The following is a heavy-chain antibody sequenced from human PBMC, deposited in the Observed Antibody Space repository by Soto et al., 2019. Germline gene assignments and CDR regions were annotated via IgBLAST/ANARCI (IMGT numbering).Heavy chain of an antibody. V-gene: IGHV1-3*01. J-gene: IGHJ5*02. CDR1: GYTFTSYG. D-gene: IGHD6-13*01. CDR2: INAADGDT. CDR3: VRRDVSATGIDWFDP. Sequence: QVQLVQSGTEVKKPGASVKVSCKASGYTFTSYGIHWVRQAPGQRVEWMGGINAADGDTKYSQKFQGRVTITRDTSASTAYMELSRLRSEDTAVYYCVRRDVSATGIDWFDPWGQGTLVTVSS.